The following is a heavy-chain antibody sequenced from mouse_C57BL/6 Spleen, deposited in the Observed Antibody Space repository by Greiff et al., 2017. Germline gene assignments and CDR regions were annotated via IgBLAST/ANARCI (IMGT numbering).Heavy chain of an antibody. CDR3: ARWETVVAEGWYFDV. D-gene: IGHD1-1*01. CDR1: GYNITDYD. V-gene: IGHV14-2*01. Sequence: EVKLQQSGAELVKPGASVKLSCTASGYNITDYDMHWVKQRTEQGLEWIGWIDPEDGETKYTEKFKGKATITADTSSNTAYVELRSLTSEDTAVYYCARWETVVAEGWYFDVWGTGTTVTVSS. CDR2: IDPEDGET. J-gene: IGHJ1*03.